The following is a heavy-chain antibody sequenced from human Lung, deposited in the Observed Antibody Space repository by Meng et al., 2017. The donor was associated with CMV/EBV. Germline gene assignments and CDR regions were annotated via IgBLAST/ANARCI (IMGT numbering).Heavy chain of an antibody. D-gene: IGHD2-2*01. CDR2: IIPIFGTA. Sequence: SVKVSCKASGGTFSSYAISWVRQAPGQGLEWMGGIIPIFGTANYAQKFQGRVTITTDESTSTAYMELSSLRSEDTAVYYCARTPGDCSSTSCLGGYYYGMDVXGQGXTVXGSS. CDR3: ARTPGDCSSTSCLGGYYYGMDV. CDR1: GGTFSSYA. V-gene: IGHV1-69*05. J-gene: IGHJ6*02.